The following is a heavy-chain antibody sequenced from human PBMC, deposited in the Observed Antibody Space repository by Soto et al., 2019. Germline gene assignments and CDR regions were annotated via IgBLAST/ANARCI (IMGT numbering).Heavy chain of an antibody. CDR1: GFTFSSYG. CDR2: ISYDGSNK. Sequence: GGSLRLSCAASGFTFSSYGMHWVRQAPGKGLEWVAVISYDGSNKYYADSVKGRFTISRDNSKNTLYLQMNSLRAEDTAVYYCATYDYGGNSYVPRGYYFDYWGQGTLVTVSS. V-gene: IGHV3-30*03. D-gene: IGHD4-17*01. J-gene: IGHJ4*02. CDR3: ATYDYGGNSYVPRGYYFDY.